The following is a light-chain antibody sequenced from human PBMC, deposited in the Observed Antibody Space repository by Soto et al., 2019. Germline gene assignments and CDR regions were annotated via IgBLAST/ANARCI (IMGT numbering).Light chain of an antibody. CDR3: QSFDSSLGGSGV. CDR1: SSNIGASYD. J-gene: IGLJ3*02. CDR2: GNN. V-gene: IGLV1-40*01. Sequence: QSVLTQAPSVSGAPGQRVTISCTGSSSNIGASYDVHWYQQVPGTAPKLLIYGNNNRPSGVPDRFSGSKSGTSASLAITGLQAEDEADYYCQSFDSSLGGSGVFGGGTKLTVL.